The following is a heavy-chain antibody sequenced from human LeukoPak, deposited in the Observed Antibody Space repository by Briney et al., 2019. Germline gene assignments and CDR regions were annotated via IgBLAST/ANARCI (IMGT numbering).Heavy chain of an antibody. CDR1: GGSISSGDYY. CDR3: DRGRFVLRFLEWLGNYFDY. D-gene: IGHD3-3*01. V-gene: IGHV4-30-4*01. Sequence: SQTLSLTCTVSGGSISSGDYYWSWTRQPPGKGLEWNGYIYYSGSTYYNPSLKSRVTISVDTSKNQFSLKLSSVTAADTAVYYCDRGRFVLRFLEWLGNYFDYWGQGTLVTVSS. CDR2: IYYSGST. J-gene: IGHJ4*02.